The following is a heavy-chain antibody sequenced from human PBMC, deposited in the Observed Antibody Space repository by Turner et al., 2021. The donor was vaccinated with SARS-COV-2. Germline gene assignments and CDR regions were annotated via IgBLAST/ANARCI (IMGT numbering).Heavy chain of an antibody. CDR1: GDSISNSHDY. Sequence: QLQLQESGPGLVRPSETLSLFCTVSGDSISNSHDYWGWIRQPPGKGLEWIGSIYYSGRTFYNPSVKSRVTISVDTSKNDFSLQLSSVTAADTAVYYCMRHDHYGSASINWFNSWGQGTLVTVSS. D-gene: IGHD3-10*01. CDR3: MRHDHYGSASINWFNS. CDR2: IYYSGRT. V-gene: IGHV4-39*01. J-gene: IGHJ5*01.